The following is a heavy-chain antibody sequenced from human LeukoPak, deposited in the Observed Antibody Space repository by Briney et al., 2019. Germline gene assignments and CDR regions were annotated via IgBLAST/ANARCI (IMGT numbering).Heavy chain of an antibody. Sequence: GGSLRLACTVSGFSVCTSGMSWVRQGQGKGRQSISAISVEGESAYYADSVKGRFTISRDNSKTTVYLQMHSPRDQDTAVYYCATAGCIAVAQCYYYYYYMDVWGKGTTVTVSS. J-gene: IGHJ6*03. CDR1: GFSVCTSG. CDR2: ISVEGESA. V-gene: IGHV3-23*01. CDR3: ATAGCIAVAQCYYYYYYMDV. D-gene: IGHD6-19*01.